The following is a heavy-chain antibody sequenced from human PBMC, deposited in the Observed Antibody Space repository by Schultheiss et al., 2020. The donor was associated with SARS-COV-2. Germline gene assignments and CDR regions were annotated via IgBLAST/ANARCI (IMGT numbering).Heavy chain of an antibody. CDR2: IIPIFGTA. J-gene: IGHJ4*02. Sequence: SVKVSCKASGGTFSSYAISWVRQAPGQGLEWMGGIIPIFGTANYAQKFQGRVTITADESTSTAYMELSSLRSEDTAVYYCARDFSGYYYGYFDYWGQGTLVTVSS. V-gene: IGHV1-69*13. CDR3: ARDFSGYYYGYFDY. D-gene: IGHD3-22*01. CDR1: GGTFSSYA.